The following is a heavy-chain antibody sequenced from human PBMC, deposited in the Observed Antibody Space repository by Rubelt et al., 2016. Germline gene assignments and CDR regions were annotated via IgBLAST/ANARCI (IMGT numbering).Heavy chain of an antibody. CDR1: GYTFTGHY. D-gene: IGHD6-6*01. J-gene: IGHJ4*02. Sequence: QVQLVQSGAEVKKPGASVKVSCKASGYTFTGHYMHWVRQAPGQGLEWMGRINPNSGGTNYAKNFQGRVTMTRDRSISTAYMELRRLRSDDTAVYYCVRAGYSSSSDWGQGTLVTVSS. CDR3: VRAGYSSSSD. CDR2: INPNSGGT. V-gene: IGHV1-2*06.